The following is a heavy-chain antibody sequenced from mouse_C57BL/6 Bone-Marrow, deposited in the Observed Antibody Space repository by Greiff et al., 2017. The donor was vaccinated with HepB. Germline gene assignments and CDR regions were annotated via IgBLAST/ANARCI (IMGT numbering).Heavy chain of an antibody. D-gene: IGHD1-1*01. CDR3: ARLDPYYYGPNWYAMDY. CDR1: GYTFTSYW. V-gene: IGHV1-64*01. Sequence: QVQLKQPGAELVKPGASVKLSCKASGYTFTSYWMHWVKQRPGQGLEWIGMIHPNSGSTNYNEKFKSKATLTVDKSSSTAYMQLSSLTSEDSAVYYCARLDPYYYGPNWYAMDYWGQGTSVTVSS. CDR2: IHPNSGST. J-gene: IGHJ4*01.